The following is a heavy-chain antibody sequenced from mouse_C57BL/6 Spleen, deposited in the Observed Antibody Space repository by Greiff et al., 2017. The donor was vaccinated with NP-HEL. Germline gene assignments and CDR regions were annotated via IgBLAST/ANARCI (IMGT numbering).Heavy chain of an antibody. D-gene: IGHD1-1*01. J-gene: IGHJ2*01. CDR1: GFTFTDYY. CDR3: ARSSSANYYGSSSGFDY. Sequence: EVKLVESGGGLVQPGGSLSLSCAASGFTFTDYYMSWVRQPPGKALEWLGFIRNKANGYTTEYSASVKGRFTISRDNSQSILYLQMNALRAEDSATYYCARSSSANYYGSSSGFDYWGQGTTLTVSS. V-gene: IGHV7-3*01. CDR2: IRNKANGYTT.